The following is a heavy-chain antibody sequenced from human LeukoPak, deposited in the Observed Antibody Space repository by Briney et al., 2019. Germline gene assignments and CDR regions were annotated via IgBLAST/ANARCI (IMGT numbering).Heavy chain of an antibody. J-gene: IGHJ4*02. Sequence: PSETLSLTCTVSAGSSSNYYWNWVLHPPGKGLEWIGYVYYSGSTNYNPSLKCRVTISVDTSKNQFSLELRSVTAADTAVYYCARQPHPRGSFDYWGQGTLVTVFS. CDR1: AGSSSNYY. V-gene: IGHV4-59*08. CDR3: ARQPHPRGSFDY. CDR2: VYYSGST.